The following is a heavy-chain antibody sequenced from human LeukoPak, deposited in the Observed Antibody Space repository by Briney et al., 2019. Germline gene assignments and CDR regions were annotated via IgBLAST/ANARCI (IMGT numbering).Heavy chain of an antibody. D-gene: IGHD3-22*01. CDR1: GGSFINYY. CDR3: ARLLDYDNSGDPDTFDI. V-gene: IGHV4-59*01. CDR2: IYYNGRT. Sequence: SETLSLTCTVSGGSFINYYWTWIRQTPVKGLEWIAFIYYNGRTRYNPSFQSRVTISLDTSKNHFTLQVRSVTAADTAVYFCARLLDYDNSGDPDTFDIRGQGATISVSS. J-gene: IGHJ3*02.